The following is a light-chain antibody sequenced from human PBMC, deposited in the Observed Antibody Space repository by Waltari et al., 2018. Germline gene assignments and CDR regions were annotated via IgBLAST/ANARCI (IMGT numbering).Light chain of an antibody. J-gene: IGLJ2*01. CDR3: QAWDSNTVI. Sequence: SYELTQPPSVSVSPGQTASITCSGDKLGDKYASWYQQKQGQSPVRVIYHDNMRPSGIPERFSGSNSGNTATLAISGTQAMDEADYYCQAWDSNTVIFGGGTKLTVL. CDR1: KLGDKY. CDR2: HDN. V-gene: IGLV3-1*01.